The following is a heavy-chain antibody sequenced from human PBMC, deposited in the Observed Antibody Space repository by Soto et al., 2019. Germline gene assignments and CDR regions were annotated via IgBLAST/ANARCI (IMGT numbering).Heavy chain of an antibody. CDR1: GFTFSSYA. D-gene: IGHD3-10*01. J-gene: IGHJ4*02. CDR3: AKRSSGRDFDY. V-gene: IGHV3-23*01. Sequence: EVQLLESGGGLVQPGGSLRLSCVASGFTFSSYAMNWVRQAPGKGLEWVSVISGSGGSTYYADSVKGRFTISSDNSKNTLYLQMNSLRAEDTAIYFCAKRSSGRDFDYWGQGTLVTVSS. CDR2: ISGSGGST.